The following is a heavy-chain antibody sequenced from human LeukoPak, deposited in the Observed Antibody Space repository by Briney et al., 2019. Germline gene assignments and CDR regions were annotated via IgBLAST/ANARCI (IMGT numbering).Heavy chain of an antibody. CDR2: IYSGGST. D-gene: IGHD3-10*01. V-gene: IGHV3-66*01. CDR1: GFTVSSNY. J-gene: IGHJ5*02. Sequence: GGSLRLSCAASGFTVSSNYMSWVRQAPGKGLEWVSVIYSGGSTYYADSVKGRFTISRDNSKNTLYLQMNSLRAEDTAVYYCARDRGRTNWFDPWGQGTLVTVSS. CDR3: ARDRGRTNWFDP.